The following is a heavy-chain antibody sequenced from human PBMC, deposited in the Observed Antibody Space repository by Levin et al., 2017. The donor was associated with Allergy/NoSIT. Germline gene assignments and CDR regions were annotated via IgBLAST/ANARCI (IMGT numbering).Heavy chain of an antibody. V-gene: IGHV3-23*01. Sequence: GGSLRLSCAASGFTFNTYAMTWVRRAPGRGLEWVSHISVSGALTDYAGSVGGRFTISRDNSKNTLFLDLHNLRAEDTAVYYCAKNLDLPYRGRKSGTRENFYSFGLDVWGQGTTVIVSS. CDR3: AKNLDLPYRGRKSGTRENFYSFGLDV. D-gene: IGHD3-16*01. CDR1: GFTFNTYA. CDR2: ISVSGALT. J-gene: IGHJ6*02.